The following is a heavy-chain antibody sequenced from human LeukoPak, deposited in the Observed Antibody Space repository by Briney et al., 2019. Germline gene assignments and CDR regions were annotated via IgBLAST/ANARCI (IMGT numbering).Heavy chain of an antibody. J-gene: IGHJ6*02. CDR1: GVTFSKYA. CDR2: ISNTGAGT. V-gene: IGHV3-23*01. Sequence: QPGGSLRLSCAASGVTFSKYAMSWVRQAPGKGLEWVSGISNTGAGTYYGDSVKGRFTISRDNSKNTLYLQMNSLRADDTAVYYCAKLLGTIYPLWGMDVWGPGTTVTVSS. CDR3: AKLLGTIYPLWGMDV. D-gene: IGHD2-21*01.